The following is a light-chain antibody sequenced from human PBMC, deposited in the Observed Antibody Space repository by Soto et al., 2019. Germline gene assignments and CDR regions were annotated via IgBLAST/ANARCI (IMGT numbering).Light chain of an antibody. V-gene: IGKV3-11*01. Sequence: EIVLTQSPATLSLSPGERATLSCRASQSVSSYLAWYQHKPGQAPRLLIYDASNRATGIPARFSGSGSGTDFTLTTSSLEPEDSAIYYCQQRNIWPPVTFGQGTRLEIK. J-gene: IGKJ5*01. CDR3: QQRNIWPPVT. CDR2: DAS. CDR1: QSVSSY.